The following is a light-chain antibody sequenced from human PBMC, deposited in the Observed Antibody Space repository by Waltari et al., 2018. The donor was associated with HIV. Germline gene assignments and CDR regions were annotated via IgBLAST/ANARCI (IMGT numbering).Light chain of an antibody. CDR2: EVS. CDR3: SSYSTAANVV. V-gene: IGLV2-14*01. Sequence: QSALTQPASVSGSPGQSITMSCPGTTSDIGGYNFVSWYQHHPGKAPKVLIYEVSNRPSGVSTRFSGSKSGNTASRTISGLQAEDEADYYCSSYSTAANVVFGEGTKLTV. CDR1: TSDIGGYNF. J-gene: IGLJ2*01.